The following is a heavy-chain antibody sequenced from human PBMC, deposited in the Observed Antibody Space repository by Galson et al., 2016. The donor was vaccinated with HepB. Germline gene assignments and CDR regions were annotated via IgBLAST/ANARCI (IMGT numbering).Heavy chain of an antibody. V-gene: IGHV3-21*01. D-gene: IGHD5-12*01. CDR1: GFIFRNYN. CDR3: ARDNGYSGYDWRPDPGYFDY. Sequence: SLRLSCAASGFIFRNYNINWVRHAPGKGLEWVPSISIGSNYMYYADSVKGRFTISRDNAKNSLYLQMNSLRAEDTAIYYCARDNGYSGYDWRPDPGYFDYWGQGTLVTVSS. J-gene: IGHJ4*02. CDR2: ISIGSNYM.